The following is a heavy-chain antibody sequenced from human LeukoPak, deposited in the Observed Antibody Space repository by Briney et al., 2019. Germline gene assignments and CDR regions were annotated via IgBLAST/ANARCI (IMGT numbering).Heavy chain of an antibody. CDR2: INPNSGGT. Sequence: ASVKVSCKASGYTFTGYYMHWVRQAPGQGLEWMGWINPNSGGTNYAQKFQGRVPMTRDTSISTAYMELSRLRSDDTAVYYCARAISRVTTATKGYWGQGTLVTVSS. V-gene: IGHV1-2*02. CDR1: GYTFTGYY. J-gene: IGHJ4*02. CDR3: ARAISRVTTATKGY. D-gene: IGHD4-17*01.